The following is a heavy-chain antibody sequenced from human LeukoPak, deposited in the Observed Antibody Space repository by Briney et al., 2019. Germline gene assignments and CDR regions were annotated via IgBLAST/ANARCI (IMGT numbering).Heavy chain of an antibody. J-gene: IGHJ6*03. D-gene: IGHD2-2*01. V-gene: IGHV3-23*01. CDR3: ARGGASGYQLPHYYYMDV. CDR1: GFTFSSYA. CDR2: ISGSGGST. Sequence: GGSLRLSCAASGFTFSSYAMSWVRQAPGKGLEWVSAISGSGGSTYYADSVKGRFTISRDNSKNTLYLQMNSLRAEDTAVYYCARGGASGYQLPHYYYMDVWGKGTTVTVSS.